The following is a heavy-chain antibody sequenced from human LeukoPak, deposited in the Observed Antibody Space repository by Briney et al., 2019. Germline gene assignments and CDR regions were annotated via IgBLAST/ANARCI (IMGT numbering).Heavy chain of an antibody. CDR2: IYHSGST. Sequence: SETLSLTCTVSGGSISSSSYYWGWIRQPPGKGLEWIGEIYHSGSTNYNPSLKSRVTISVDKSKNQFSLKLSSVTAADTAVYYCARAVVVAAQYWFDPWGQGTLVTVSS. V-gene: IGHV4-39*07. J-gene: IGHJ5*02. CDR3: ARAVVVAAQYWFDP. CDR1: GGSISSSSYY. D-gene: IGHD2-15*01.